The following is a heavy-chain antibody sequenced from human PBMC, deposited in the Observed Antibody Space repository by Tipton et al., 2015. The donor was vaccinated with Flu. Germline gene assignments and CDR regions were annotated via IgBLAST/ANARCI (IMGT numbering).Heavy chain of an antibody. CDR3: ARGEFPARTIDAFDI. V-gene: IGHV1-18*01. CDR1: GYTFPSYG. CDR2: FSAYNGNG. Sequence: QSGAEVKKPGASVKVSCKASGYTFPSYGISWVRQAPGQGLEWMGGFSAYNGNGIYAQKFQGRVTMTTDTSTSSAYMELRSLRTDETAVYYCARGEFPARTIDAFDIWGQGTMVTVSS. D-gene: IGHD3-10*01. J-gene: IGHJ3*02.